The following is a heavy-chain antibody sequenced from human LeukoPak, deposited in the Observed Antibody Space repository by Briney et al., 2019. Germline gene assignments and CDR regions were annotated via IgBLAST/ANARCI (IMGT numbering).Heavy chain of an antibody. Sequence: ASVKVSCKVSGSTLSEFAIHWVRQAPGKGLEWMGGFDLEDDERRYSEKFQDRVTMTEDTSTDTAYMFLSSLRSEDTAVYYCATEVEYDSNSYLVDYWGQGTLVTVSS. J-gene: IGHJ4*02. D-gene: IGHD3-22*01. CDR1: GSTLSEFA. CDR3: ATEVEYDSNSYLVDY. CDR2: FDLEDDER. V-gene: IGHV1-24*01.